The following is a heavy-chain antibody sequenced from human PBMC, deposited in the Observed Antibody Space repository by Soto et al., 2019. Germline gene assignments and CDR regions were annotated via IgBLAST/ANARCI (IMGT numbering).Heavy chain of an antibody. CDR1: GFTFRSFT. D-gene: IGHD6-13*01. Sequence: GGSLRLSCAASGFTFRSFTMNWVRQAPGKGLEWVSTISSNSAYIYYTDALRGRFTISRDNAKNSLHLQMNSLRAEDTAVYYCTRDASRDSSARGWFDPWGPGTLVTVS. CDR3: TRDASRDSSARGWFDP. CDR2: ISSNSAYI. J-gene: IGHJ5*02. V-gene: IGHV3-21*01.